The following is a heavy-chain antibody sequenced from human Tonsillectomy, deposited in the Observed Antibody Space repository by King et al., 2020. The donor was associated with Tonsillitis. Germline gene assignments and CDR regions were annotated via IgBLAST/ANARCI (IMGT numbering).Heavy chain of an antibody. D-gene: IGHD4-17*01. CDR2: IYYSGST. J-gene: IGHJ6*02. V-gene: IGHV4-59*01. Sequence: VQLQESGPGLVKPSETLSLTCTVSGGSISSYYWSWIRQPPGKGLEWIGSIYYSGSTNYSPSLKSRVTISVDTSKNQFSLKLSSVTAADTAVYYCARRMTTVTPDYYYYYGMDVWGQGTTVTVSS. CDR1: GGSISSYY. CDR3: ARRMTTVTPDYYYYYGMDV.